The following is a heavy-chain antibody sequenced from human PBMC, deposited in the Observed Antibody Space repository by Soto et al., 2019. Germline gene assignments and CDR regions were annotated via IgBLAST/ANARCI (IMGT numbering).Heavy chain of an antibody. V-gene: IGHV4-59*01. CDR2: IFHSGIT. CDR1: GGSFNNDY. J-gene: IGHJ5*01. Sequence: LSLTCTISGGSFNNDYWTWIRQSPGKGLEWIGYIFHSGITDYNPSVKSRVTISIDKSKNLFSLKLTSVTAADTAVYYCARDRYFYDSAGYYRTLDSWGQGILVTVSS. D-gene: IGHD3-22*01. CDR3: ARDRYFYDSAGYYRTLDS.